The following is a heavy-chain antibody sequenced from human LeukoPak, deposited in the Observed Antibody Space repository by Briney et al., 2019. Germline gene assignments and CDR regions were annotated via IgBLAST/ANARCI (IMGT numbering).Heavy chain of an antibody. V-gene: IGHV3-11*06. CDR2: ISSSSSYI. CDR3: AIGYSSSWSQS. CDR1: GFTFSDYY. Sequence: GGSLRLSCAASGFTFSDYYMNWIRQAPGKGLEWVSYISSSSSYIYYADSVKGRFTISRDNAKNSLYLQMNSLRAEDTAVYYCAIGYSSSWSQSWGQGTLVTVSS. J-gene: IGHJ4*02. D-gene: IGHD6-13*01.